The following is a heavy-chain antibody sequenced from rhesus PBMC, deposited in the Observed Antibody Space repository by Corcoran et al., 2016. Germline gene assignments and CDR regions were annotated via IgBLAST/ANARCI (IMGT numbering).Heavy chain of an antibody. CDR1: DYSISRGYG. D-gene: IGHD4-29*01. CDR3: SRDRVARGDAFDF. CDR2: IGGSSGST. Sequence: QVQLQESGPGLVKPSATLSLTCAVSDYSISRGYGWTWISQPPGKGREWIGYIGGSSGSTNYNPSLTIPLTISKDTSKYQFSLKLSSVTAADTAVYYCSRDRVARGDAFDFWGQGLRVTVSS. J-gene: IGHJ3*01. V-gene: IGHV4-127*01.